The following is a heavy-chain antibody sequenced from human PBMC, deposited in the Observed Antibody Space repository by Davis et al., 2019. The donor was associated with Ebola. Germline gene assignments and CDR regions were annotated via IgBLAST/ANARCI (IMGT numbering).Heavy chain of an antibody. Sequence: GESLKISCEVSGLSFNNYEMNWVRQAPGKGLQWVANVTQDGSDTYYVDSVKGRFIISRDNTKNSIYLEMNDLRVDDTAVYYCATLPGGRGMDVWGQGTTVTVSS. V-gene: IGHV3-7*01. CDR1: GLSFNNYE. D-gene: IGHD3-10*01. J-gene: IGHJ6*02. CDR3: ATLPGGRGMDV. CDR2: VTQDGSDT.